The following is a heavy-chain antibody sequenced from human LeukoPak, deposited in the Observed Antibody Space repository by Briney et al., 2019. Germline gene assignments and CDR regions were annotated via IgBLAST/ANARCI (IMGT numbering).Heavy chain of an antibody. CDR1: GFTFGDYA. CDR2: ISSRSTTI. J-gene: IGHJ4*02. CDR3: TRGLILTRSGWHFDY. V-gene: IGHV3-48*02. D-gene: IGHD6-19*01. Sequence: PGGSLRLSCTGSGFTFGDYAMNWVRQAPGRGLEWVSYISSRSTTISYSDSVRGRFTISRDNPSNSLFLQMNGLRDDDTALYYCTRGLILTRSGWHFDYWGQGALVTVSS.